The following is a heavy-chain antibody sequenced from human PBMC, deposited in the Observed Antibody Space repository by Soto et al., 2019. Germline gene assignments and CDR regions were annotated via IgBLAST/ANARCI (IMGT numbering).Heavy chain of an antibody. CDR2: IYYSGST. Sequence: PSETLSLTCTVSGGSISSYYWSWIRQPPGKGLEWIGYIYYSGSTNYNPSLKSRVTISVDTSKNQFSLKLSSVTAADTAVYYCARTLRGYYDSSGYYSHFDYWGQGTLVTVS. D-gene: IGHD3-22*01. J-gene: IGHJ4*02. V-gene: IGHV4-59*01. CDR3: ARTLRGYYDSSGYYSHFDY. CDR1: GGSISSYY.